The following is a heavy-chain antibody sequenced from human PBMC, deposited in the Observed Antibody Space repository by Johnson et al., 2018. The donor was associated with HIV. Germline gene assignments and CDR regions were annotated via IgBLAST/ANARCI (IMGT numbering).Heavy chain of an antibody. CDR1: GFTFSRYA. CDR2: ITHDGSKK. CDR3: ASRYTVDAFDI. V-gene: IGHV3-30*04. D-gene: IGHD1-1*01. J-gene: IGHJ3*02. Sequence: QMQLVESGGGVVQPGRSLGLSCAASGFTFSRYAVHWFRQAPGKGLEWVAIITHDGSKKYYAASVKGRFTISRDNSKNTLYLQMNSLRAEDTDVYYCASRYTVDAFDIWGQGTMVTVSS.